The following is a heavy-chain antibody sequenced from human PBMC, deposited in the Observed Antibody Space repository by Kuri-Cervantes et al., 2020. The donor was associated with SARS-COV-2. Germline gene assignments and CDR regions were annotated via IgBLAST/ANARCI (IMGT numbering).Heavy chain of an antibody. CDR3: MSVTPGY. Sequence: GGSLRLSCAASGFTFSGSAMHWVRQASGKGLEWVGRIKSKTDGGTTDYAAPVKGRFTISRDDSKNTLYLQMNSLKTEDTAVYYCMSVTPGYWGQGTLVTVSS. D-gene: IGHD4-17*01. J-gene: IGHJ4*02. CDR1: GFTFSGSA. CDR2: IKSKTDGGTT. V-gene: IGHV3-15*01.